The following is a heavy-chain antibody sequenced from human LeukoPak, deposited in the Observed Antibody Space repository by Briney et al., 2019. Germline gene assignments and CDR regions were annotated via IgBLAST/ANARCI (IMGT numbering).Heavy chain of an antibody. J-gene: IGHJ4*02. D-gene: IGHD3-10*01. CDR3: ARFGYGSGSYYKSIGY. CDR2: IYYSGST. Sequence: SETLSLTCTVSGGSISSSSYYWGWIRQPPGKGLEWIGSIYYSGSTYYNPSLKSRVTISVDTSKNQFSLKLSSVTAADTAVYYCARFGYGSGSYYKSIGYWGQGTLVTVSS. CDR1: GGSISSSSYY. V-gene: IGHV4-39*07.